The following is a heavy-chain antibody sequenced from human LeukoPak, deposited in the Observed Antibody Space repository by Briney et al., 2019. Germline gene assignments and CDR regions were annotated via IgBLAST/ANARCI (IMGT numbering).Heavy chain of an antibody. Sequence: GGSLRLSCAASGFTFSSYAMHCVRQAPGKGLEWVAVISYDGSNKYYADSVKGRFTISRDNSKNTLYLQMNSLRAEDTAVYYCARDRDPMGYDSSGSLDDWGQGTLVTVSS. CDR1: GFTFSSYA. V-gene: IGHV3-30*04. D-gene: IGHD3-22*01. J-gene: IGHJ4*02. CDR3: ARDRDPMGYDSSGSLDD. CDR2: ISYDGSNK.